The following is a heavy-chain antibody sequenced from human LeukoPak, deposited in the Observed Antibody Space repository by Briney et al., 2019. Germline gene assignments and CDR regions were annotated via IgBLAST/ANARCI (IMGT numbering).Heavy chain of an antibody. Sequence: PGGSLRLSCAASGFPFSSYAMNWVRQAPGKGLEWVSIIFGADKNTTYYADSVKGRLTVSRDNSKNTLDLQMTDLRPEDTAIYYCAKRNTMVRGGPCFDYWGQGILVAVSS. J-gene: IGHJ4*02. CDR1: GFPFSSYA. CDR2: IFGADKNTT. V-gene: IGHV3-23*01. D-gene: IGHD3-10*01. CDR3: AKRNTMVRGGPCFDY.